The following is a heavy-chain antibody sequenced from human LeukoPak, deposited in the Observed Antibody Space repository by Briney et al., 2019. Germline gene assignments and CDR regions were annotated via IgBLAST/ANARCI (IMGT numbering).Heavy chain of an antibody. CDR2: IIPIFGTA. CDR3: ERAVAGTGVYYYGMDV. D-gene: IGHD6-19*01. CDR1: GGTFSSYA. V-gene: IGHV1-69*05. J-gene: IGHJ6*02. Sequence: GASVKVSCKASGGTFSSYAVSWVRQAPGQGLEWMGGIIPIFGTANYAQKFQGRVTITTDESTSTAYMELSSLRSEDTAVYYCERAVAGTGVYYYGMDVWGQGTTVTVSS.